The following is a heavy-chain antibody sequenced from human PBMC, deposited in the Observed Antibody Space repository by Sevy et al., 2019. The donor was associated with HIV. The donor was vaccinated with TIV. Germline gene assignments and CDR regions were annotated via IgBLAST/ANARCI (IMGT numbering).Heavy chain of an antibody. CDR1: GFTFSSYG. CDR3: AKVAQGRNTHNWFDP. Sequence: GGSLRLSCAASGFTFSSYGMHWVRQAPSKGLEWVAFIRYDGSNKYYADSVKGRFTISRDNSKNTLYLQMNSLRAEDTAVYYCAKVAQGRNTHNWFDPWGQGTLVTVSS. D-gene: IGHD2-15*01. J-gene: IGHJ5*02. CDR2: IRYDGSNK. V-gene: IGHV3-30*02.